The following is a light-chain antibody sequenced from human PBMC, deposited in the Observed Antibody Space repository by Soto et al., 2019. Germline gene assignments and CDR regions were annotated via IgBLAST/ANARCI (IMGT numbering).Light chain of an antibody. CDR3: QQFENLPLT. CDR2: DAS. V-gene: IGKV1-33*01. J-gene: IGKJ4*01. Sequence: DIQMTQSPSSLSASVGDRVTITCRASQGISTFLNWYQQKPGQAPNLLIYDASSLETGVPSRFSGGGSGTHFTFTISSLQPEDIGTYFCQQFENLPLTFGGGTKVEI. CDR1: QGISTF.